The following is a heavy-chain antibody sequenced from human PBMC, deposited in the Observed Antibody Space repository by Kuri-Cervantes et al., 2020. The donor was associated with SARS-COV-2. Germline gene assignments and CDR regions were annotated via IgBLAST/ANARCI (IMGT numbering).Heavy chain of an antibody. Sequence: ESLKISCAVYGGSFSGYYWSWIRQPPGKGLEWIGEINHSGSTNYNPSLKSRVTISVDTSKNQFSLKLSSVTAADTAVYYCARNPRAYGGFDPWGQGTLVIDSS. V-gene: IGHV4-34*01. CDR2: INHSGST. D-gene: IGHD3-10*01. CDR1: GGSFSGYY. CDR3: ARNPRAYGGFDP. J-gene: IGHJ5*02.